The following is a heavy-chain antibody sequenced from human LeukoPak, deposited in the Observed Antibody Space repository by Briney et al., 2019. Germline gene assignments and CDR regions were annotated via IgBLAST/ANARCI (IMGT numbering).Heavy chain of an antibody. D-gene: IGHD1-7*01. J-gene: IGHJ6*03. CDR2: ISGSGDNT. CDR1: GFTFSSHG. CDR3: ARGEGNYGSLYYYYYYMDV. Sequence: GGSLRLSCAASGFTFSSHGMSWVRQAPGKGLEWVSTISGSGDNTYYADSVKGRFTISRDNSKNTLYLQMNSLRSDDTAVYYCARGEGNYGSLYYYYYYMDVWGKGTTVTVSS. V-gene: IGHV3-23*01.